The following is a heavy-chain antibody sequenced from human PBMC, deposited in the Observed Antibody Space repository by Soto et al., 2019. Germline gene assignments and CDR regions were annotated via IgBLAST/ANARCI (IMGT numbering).Heavy chain of an antibody. J-gene: IGHJ4*02. CDR2: IYHSGST. CDR1: GGSFSGYY. V-gene: IGHV4-34*01. Sequence: SETLSLTCAVYGGSFSGYYWSWIRQPPGKGLEWIGYIYHSGSTYYNPSLKSRVTISVDRSKNQFSLKLSSVTAADTAVYYCARASTTVTTLDYWGQGTLVPVSS. D-gene: IGHD4-17*01. CDR3: ARASTTVTTLDY.